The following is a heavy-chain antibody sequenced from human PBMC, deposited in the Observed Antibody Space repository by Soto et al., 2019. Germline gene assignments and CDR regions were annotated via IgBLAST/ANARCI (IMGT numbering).Heavy chain of an antibody. V-gene: IGHV3-23*01. Sequence: PGGSLRLSCAASGFPFNTYAMTWFRQVPGMGLEWVSTTSNNGNTDFAESVRGRFTVSRDNSKNILYLQMTNLRVEDAAIYFCAKDLRPGLIVPTKSGFDPWGEGTLVTVAS. D-gene: IGHD2-21*01. CDR2: TSNNGNT. CDR1: GFPFNTYA. J-gene: IGHJ5*02. CDR3: AKDLRPGLIVPTKSGFDP.